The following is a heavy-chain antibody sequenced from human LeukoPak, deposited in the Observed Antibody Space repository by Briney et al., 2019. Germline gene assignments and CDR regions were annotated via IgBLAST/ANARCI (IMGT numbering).Heavy chain of an antibody. J-gene: IGHJ4*02. CDR3: TREDDYGGNSGGY. Sequence: GESLKISCKGSGYSFTTYWIGWVRQVPGKGLEWMGIIYPGDSDTRYSPSFQGQVTISIDKSISTAYLQWSSLKASDTAMYYCTREDDYGGNSGGYWGQGTLVTVSS. CDR2: IYPGDSDT. D-gene: IGHD4-23*01. V-gene: IGHV5-51*01. CDR1: GYSFTTYW.